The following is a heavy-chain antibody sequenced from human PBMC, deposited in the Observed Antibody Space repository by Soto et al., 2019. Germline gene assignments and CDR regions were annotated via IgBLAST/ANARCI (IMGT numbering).Heavy chain of an antibody. CDR2: INHSGST. CDR3: GRGRRAAGYCSGGSCYGYFQH. Sequence: SETLSLTCAVYGGSFSGYYWSWIRQPPGKGLEWIGEINHSGSTNYNPSLKSRVTISVDTSKNQFSLKLSSVTAADTAVYYCGRGRRAAGYCSGGSCYGYFQHWGQGTLVTVSS. V-gene: IGHV4-34*01. J-gene: IGHJ1*01. CDR1: GGSFSGYY. D-gene: IGHD2-15*01.